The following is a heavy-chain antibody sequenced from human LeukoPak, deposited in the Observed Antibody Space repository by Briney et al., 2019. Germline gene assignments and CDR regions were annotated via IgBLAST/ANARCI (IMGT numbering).Heavy chain of an antibody. CDR3: AKDYYGSGIFDY. J-gene: IGHJ4*02. D-gene: IGHD3-10*01. CDR2: ISYDGSNK. CDR1: GFTFSSYA. V-gene: IGHV3-30*04. Sequence: PGGSLRLSCEASGFTFSSYAMHWVRQAPGKGREWVAVISYDGSNKYYTDSVKGRFTISRDNSKNTLYLQMNSLRAEDTAVYYCAKDYYGSGIFDYWGQGTLVTVSS.